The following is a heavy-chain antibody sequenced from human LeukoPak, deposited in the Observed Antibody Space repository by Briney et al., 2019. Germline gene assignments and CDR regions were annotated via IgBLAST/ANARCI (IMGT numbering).Heavy chain of an antibody. J-gene: IGHJ4*02. Sequence: SETLSLTCTVSGDSITSDYWSWIRQPAGEGLEWIGRIYSSGSPSYNPSLKSRVTMSVDTSKNKFSLKVTSVTAADTAVYYCARDPDGYIDYWSQGTLVTVSS. V-gene: IGHV4-4*07. CDR3: ARDPDGYIDY. D-gene: IGHD5-24*01. CDR1: GDSITSDY. CDR2: IYSSGSP.